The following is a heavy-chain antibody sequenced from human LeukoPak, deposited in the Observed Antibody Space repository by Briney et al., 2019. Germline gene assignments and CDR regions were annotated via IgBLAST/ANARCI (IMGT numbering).Heavy chain of an antibody. Sequence: GASVKVSCKASGGTFSSNAISWVRQAPGQGLEWMGGIMSTFGPAVYAVKFQGRVTITADESTSTAYMQMSSLTSEETAVYYCAREDTDLVTDGFDVWGQGTVVTVSS. D-gene: IGHD5-18*01. CDR2: IMSTFGPA. CDR1: GGTFSSNA. CDR3: AREDTDLVTDGFDV. J-gene: IGHJ3*01. V-gene: IGHV1-69*01.